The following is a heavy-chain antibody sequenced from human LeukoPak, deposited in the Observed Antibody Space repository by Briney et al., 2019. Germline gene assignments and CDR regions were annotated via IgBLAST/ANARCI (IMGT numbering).Heavy chain of an antibody. Sequence: GGSLRLSCAASGFTFSSYGMHWVRQAPGKGLEWVAFIRYDGSNKYYADSVKGRFTISRDNAKNSLYLQMNSLRAEDTAVYYCASMYSSDWYYFDYWGQGTLVTVSS. CDR2: IRYDGSNK. J-gene: IGHJ4*02. V-gene: IGHV3-30*02. CDR1: GFTFSSYG. CDR3: ASMYSSDWYYFDY. D-gene: IGHD6-19*01.